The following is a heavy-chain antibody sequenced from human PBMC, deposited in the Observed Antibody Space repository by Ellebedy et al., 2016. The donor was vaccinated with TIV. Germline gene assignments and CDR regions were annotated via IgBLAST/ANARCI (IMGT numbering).Heavy chain of an antibody. CDR3: ARGWFGSGMGV. J-gene: IGHJ6*02. D-gene: IGHD3-10*01. V-gene: IGHV6-1*01. CDR2: AYYRSKWNN. CDR1: VHSVSTDIC. Sequence: SQTLSLTCVISVHSVSTDICWSWIRQSPSRGLEWLARAYYRSKWNNDYVVSLKSRITINPDTSKNLFSLQLNSVTPEDTAVYYCARGWFGSGMGVWGQGTTVTVSS.